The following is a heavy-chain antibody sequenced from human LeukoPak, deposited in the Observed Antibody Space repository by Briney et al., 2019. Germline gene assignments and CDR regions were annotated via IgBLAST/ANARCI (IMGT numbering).Heavy chain of an antibody. V-gene: IGHV4-59*01. J-gene: IGHJ4*02. Sequence: PSETLSLTCSVSGGSISNYYWSWIRQPPGKGLEWIGYFHFSGRINYNPSLRSRVTISVDTSKNQLFLQLTSVTAADTAVYYCATGSSYPLGELDYWGQGTLVTVSS. CDR1: GGSISNYY. CDR2: FHFSGRI. CDR3: ATGSSYPLGELDY. D-gene: IGHD3-10*01.